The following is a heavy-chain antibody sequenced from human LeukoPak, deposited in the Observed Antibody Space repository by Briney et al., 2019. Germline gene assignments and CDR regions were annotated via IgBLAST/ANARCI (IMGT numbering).Heavy chain of an antibody. Sequence: SVKVSCKASGGTFSSYAISWVRQAPGQGLEWMGRIIPILGIANYAQKFQGRVTITADKSTSTAYMELSSLRSEDTAVYYCARSGQWLPRRWFDPWGQGTLVTVSS. D-gene: IGHD6-19*01. V-gene: IGHV1-69*04. CDR1: GGTFSSYA. CDR2: IIPILGIA. CDR3: ARSGQWLPRRWFDP. J-gene: IGHJ5*02.